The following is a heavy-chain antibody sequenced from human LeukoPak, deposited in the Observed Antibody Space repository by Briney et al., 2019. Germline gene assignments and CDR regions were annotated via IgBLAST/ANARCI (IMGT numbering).Heavy chain of an antibody. J-gene: IGHJ4*02. CDR2: MNPNSGNT. D-gene: IGHD3-10*01. V-gene: IGHV1-8*01. Sequence: ASVKVSCKASGYTFTSYDINWVRQATGQGLEWMGWMNPNSGNTGYAQKFQGRVTMTRNTSISTAYMELSSLRSEDTAVYYCARGVRSRAQTGVGKYYFDYWGQGTLVTVSS. CDR3: ARGVRSRAQTGVGKYYFDY. CDR1: GYTFTSYD.